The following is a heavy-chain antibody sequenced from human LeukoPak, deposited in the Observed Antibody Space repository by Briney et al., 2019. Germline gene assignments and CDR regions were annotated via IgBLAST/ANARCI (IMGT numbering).Heavy chain of an antibody. Sequence: ASVTVSCKASGYTFTSYDINWVRQAPGQGLEWMGWVNPKSGNTGYKQKFQARVTITRDTSITTAYMELSSLTSDDTAVYFCARGLPLGYCTYGVCYPPKHFDFWGQGTLVTVSS. J-gene: IGHJ4*02. V-gene: IGHV1-8*03. CDR3: ARGLPLGYCTYGVCYPPKHFDF. D-gene: IGHD2-8*01. CDR1: GYTFTSYD. CDR2: VNPKSGNT.